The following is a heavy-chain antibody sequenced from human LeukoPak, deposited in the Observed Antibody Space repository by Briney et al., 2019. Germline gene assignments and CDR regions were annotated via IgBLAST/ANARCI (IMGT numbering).Heavy chain of an antibody. CDR2: ISSSGSTI. J-gene: IGHJ4*02. V-gene: IGHV3-11*01. Sequence: PGGSLRLSCAASGFTFSDYYMSWIRQAPGKGLEWVSYISSSGSTIYYADSVKGRFTISRDNAKNSLYLQMNSLRAEDTAVYYCAKARGAGTLTPFDYWGQGTLVTVSS. D-gene: IGHD6-13*01. CDR3: AKARGAGTLTPFDY. CDR1: GFTFSDYY.